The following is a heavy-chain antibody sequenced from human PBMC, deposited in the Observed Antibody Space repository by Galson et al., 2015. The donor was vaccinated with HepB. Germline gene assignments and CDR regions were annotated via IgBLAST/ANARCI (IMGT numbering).Heavy chain of an antibody. D-gene: IGHD4-23*01. CDR3: ARDHDYGGNPRNAFDI. CDR2: IIPIFGTA. Sequence: SVKVSCKASGGTFSSYAISWVRQAPGQGLEWMGGIIPIFGTANYARKFQGRVTITADESTSTAYMELSSLRSEDTAVYYCARDHDYGGNPRNAFDIWGQGTMVTVSS. J-gene: IGHJ3*02. V-gene: IGHV1-69*13. CDR1: GGTFSSYA.